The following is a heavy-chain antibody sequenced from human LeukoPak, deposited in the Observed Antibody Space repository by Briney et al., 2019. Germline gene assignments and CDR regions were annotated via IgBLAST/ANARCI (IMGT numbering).Heavy chain of an antibody. Sequence: ASVKVSCKASGYTFTSYAISWVRQAPGQGLEWMGGIIPIFGTANYAQKFQGRVTITADESTSTAYMELSSLRSEDTAVYYCARGGGEGSGWYTVKDWFDPWGQGTLVTVSS. CDR3: ARGGGEGSGWYTVKDWFDP. D-gene: IGHD6-19*01. J-gene: IGHJ5*02. CDR1: GYTFTSYA. CDR2: IIPIFGTA. V-gene: IGHV1-69*13.